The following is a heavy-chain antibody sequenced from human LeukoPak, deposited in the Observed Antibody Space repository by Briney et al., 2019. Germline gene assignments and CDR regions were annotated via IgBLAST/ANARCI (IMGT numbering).Heavy chain of an antibody. D-gene: IGHD2-2*01. J-gene: IGHJ1*01. CDR1: GFTFSKAW. Sequence: GGSLRLSCAASGFTFSKAWMSWVRQAPGKGLECVGRVKSKTHGGTTDYAAPVKGRFTISRDDSKNTRYLQMNRLKTEDTAVYYCTARYCRSTSCYGEYFQRWGQGTLVTVSS. V-gene: IGHV3-15*01. CDR3: TARYCRSTSCYGEYFQR. CDR2: VKSKTHGGTT.